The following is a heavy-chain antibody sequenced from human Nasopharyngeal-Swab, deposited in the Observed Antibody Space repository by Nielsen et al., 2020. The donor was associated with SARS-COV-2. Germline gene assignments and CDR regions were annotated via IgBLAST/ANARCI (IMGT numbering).Heavy chain of an antibody. J-gene: IGHJ4*02. Sequence: GSLRLSCAASGFSFSHYGMHWVRQAPGKGLEWLAVISFDGSEEYYADSVKGRFTISRDNSKKALFLQMNSLKPEDTAVYYCASQSLDYWGQGTLVTVSS. CDR2: ISFDGSEE. V-gene: IGHV3-30*03. CDR3: ASQSLDY. CDR1: GFSFSHYG.